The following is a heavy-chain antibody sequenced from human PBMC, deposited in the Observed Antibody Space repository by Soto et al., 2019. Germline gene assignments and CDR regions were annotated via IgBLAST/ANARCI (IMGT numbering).Heavy chain of an antibody. CDR2: ISYDGSNE. Sequence: QVQLVESGGGVVQPGRSLRLSCAASGFTFSSYAMHWVRQAPGKGLKGVAVISYDGSNEYYADSVKGRFTISRDNSKNTLYLQMNSLRAEETAVYYCARERGSYSSAVVDYWGQGTLVTVSS. CDR3: ARERGSYSSAVVDY. CDR1: GFTFSSYA. J-gene: IGHJ4*02. V-gene: IGHV3-30-3*01. D-gene: IGHD1-26*01.